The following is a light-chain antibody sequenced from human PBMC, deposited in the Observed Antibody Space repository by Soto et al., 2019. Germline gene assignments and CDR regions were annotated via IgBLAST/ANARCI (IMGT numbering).Light chain of an antibody. Sequence: IVMTQSPATLSVSPWERATLSCRASQSVSSNLAWYQQKPGQAPRLLIYGASTRAAGIPGRFSGSGSGTEFTLTISGLHSEDSAVYYCQQYNHWWTFGQGTKVDIK. CDR3: QQYNHWWT. J-gene: IGKJ1*01. CDR2: GAS. V-gene: IGKV3-15*01. CDR1: QSVSSN.